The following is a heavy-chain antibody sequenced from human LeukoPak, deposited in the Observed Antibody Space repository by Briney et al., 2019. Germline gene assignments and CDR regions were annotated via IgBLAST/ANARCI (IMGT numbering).Heavy chain of an antibody. V-gene: IGHV4-34*01. CDR3: ARVVYRGQYFDY. CDR1: GGSFSGYY. CDR2: INHSGST. J-gene: IGHJ4*02. D-gene: IGHD1-26*01. Sequence: PSETLSLTCAVYGGSFSGYYWSWIRQPPGKGLEWIGEINHSGSTNYNPSLKSRVTISVDTSKNQFSLKLSSVTAADTAVYYCARVVYRGQYFDYWGQGTLVTVSS.